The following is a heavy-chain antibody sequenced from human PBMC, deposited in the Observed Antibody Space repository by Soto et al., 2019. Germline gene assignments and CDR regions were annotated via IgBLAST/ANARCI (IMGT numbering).Heavy chain of an antibody. CDR3: ARDLRLRSAYLMGY. D-gene: IGHD3-10*02. CDR1: GFTFSSYG. Sequence: GGSLRLSCAASGFTFSSYGMHWVRQVPGKGLEWVAVIWYDGSNKYYADSVKGRFTISRDNSKNTLYLQMNSLRAEDTAVYYCARDLRLRSAYLMGYWGQGTLVTVSS. CDR2: IWYDGSNK. J-gene: IGHJ4*02. V-gene: IGHV3-33*01.